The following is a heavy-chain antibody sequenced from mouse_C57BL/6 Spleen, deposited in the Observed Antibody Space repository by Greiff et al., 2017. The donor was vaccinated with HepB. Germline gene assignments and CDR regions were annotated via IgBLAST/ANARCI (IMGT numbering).Heavy chain of an antibody. CDR3: ARDYGSQYYFDY. CDR2: IHPNSGST. CDR1: GYTFTSYW. Sequence: QVQLQQPGAELVKPGASVKLSCKASGYTFTSYWMHWVKQRPGQGLEWIGMIHPNSGSTNYNEKFKSKATLTVDKSSSTAYMQLSSLTSEDSAVYYCARDYGSQYYFDYWGQGTTLTVSS. J-gene: IGHJ2*01. D-gene: IGHD1-1*01. V-gene: IGHV1-64*01.